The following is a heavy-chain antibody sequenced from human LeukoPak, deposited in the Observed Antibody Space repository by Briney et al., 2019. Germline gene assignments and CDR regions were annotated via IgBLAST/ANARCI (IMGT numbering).Heavy chain of an antibody. J-gene: IGHJ5*02. CDR1: GGSISTHY. CDR2: ISYSGTI. CDR3: AARTDWFDP. Sequence: PSETLSLTCTVSGGSISTHYWSWIRQPPGKGPEWIGYISYSGTINYNPSLKSRVTISLDTSKNQFSLKLTSVTAADTAVYYCAARTDWFDPWGQGTLVTVSS. V-gene: IGHV4-59*11.